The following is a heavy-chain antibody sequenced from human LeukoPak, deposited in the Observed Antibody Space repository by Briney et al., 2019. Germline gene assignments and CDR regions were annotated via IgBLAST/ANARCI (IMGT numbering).Heavy chain of an antibody. CDR2: IQDDGTTK. CDR3: AKVSSRNDYIKGNA. V-gene: IGHV3-30*02. D-gene: IGHD4-11*01. Sequence: GGSLRLSCTVSEFPFSIFAMHWVRQAPDRGLEWVAFIQDDGTTKYYADSVKGRFSISRDNSKNILYLQMNRLRVEDTAVYYCAKVSSRNDYIKGNAWGQGTLVTVSS. CDR1: EFPFSIFA. J-gene: IGHJ5*02.